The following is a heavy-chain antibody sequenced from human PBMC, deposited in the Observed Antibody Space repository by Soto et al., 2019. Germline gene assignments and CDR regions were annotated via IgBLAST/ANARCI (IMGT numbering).Heavy chain of an antibody. CDR1: GGSLSNYG. Sequence: QVQLVQSGAEVKKPGSSVKVSCKASGGSLSNYGISWVRQAPGQGLEWMGGIIPVFGTANYAQKFQGRVTITADESTSIVYMDVTSLRSEDTDVYYCARGDATKIVVTTYYGMDVWGQGTTVPVSS. J-gene: IGHJ6*02. V-gene: IGHV1-69*12. CDR3: ARGDATKIVVTTYYGMDV. D-gene: IGHD4-17*01. CDR2: IIPVFGTA.